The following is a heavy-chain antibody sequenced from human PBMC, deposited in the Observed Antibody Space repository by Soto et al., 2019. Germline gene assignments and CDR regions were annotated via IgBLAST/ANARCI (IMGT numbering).Heavy chain of an antibody. V-gene: IGHV3-21*01. J-gene: IGHJ3*02. CDR2: ISSSSSYI. CDR1: GFTFSSYS. D-gene: IGHD6-13*01. CDR3: ARIAAAGGFDI. Sequence: GGSLRLSCAASGFTFSSYSMNWVRQAPGKGLEWVSSISSSSSYIYYADSVKGRFTISRDNAKNSLYLQMNSLRAEDTAVYYCARIAAAGGFDIWGQGTMVTVSS.